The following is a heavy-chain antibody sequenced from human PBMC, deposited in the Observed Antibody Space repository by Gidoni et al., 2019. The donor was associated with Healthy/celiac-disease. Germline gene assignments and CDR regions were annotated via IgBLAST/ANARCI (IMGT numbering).Heavy chain of an antibody. V-gene: IGHV3-30*18. Sequence: QVQLVASGGGVVQPGRSLRLSCAASGFTLRSYGMHWVRQAPGKGLECVAVISYDGSNKYYADSVKGRFTISRDNSKNTLYLQMNSLRAEYTAVYYCAKERTPYYGSGSYLDPWGQGTLVTVSS. CDR1: GFTLRSYG. CDR2: ISYDGSNK. CDR3: AKERTPYYGSGSYLDP. J-gene: IGHJ5*02. D-gene: IGHD3-10*01.